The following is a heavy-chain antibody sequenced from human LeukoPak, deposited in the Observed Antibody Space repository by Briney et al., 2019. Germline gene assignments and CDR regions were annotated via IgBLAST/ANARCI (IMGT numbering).Heavy chain of an antibody. CDR2: IKSKSEGGTT. V-gene: IGHV3-15*01. Sequence: GGSLRLSCAASGFTFSNAWMSWVRQAPGKGLEWVGRIKSKSEGGTTDYAAPVKGRFTFSRDDSKNTLYLQMNSLKTEDTAVYYGSTDGAVVGTGGEARNYWGQGTLVTVSS. CDR1: GFTFSNAW. J-gene: IGHJ4*02. D-gene: IGHD6-19*01. CDR3: STDGAVVGTGGEARNY.